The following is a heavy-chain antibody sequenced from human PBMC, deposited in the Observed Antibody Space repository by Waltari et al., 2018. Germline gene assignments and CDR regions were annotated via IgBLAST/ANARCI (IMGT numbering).Heavy chain of an antibody. Sequence: QVQLQESGPGLVKPSETLSLTCTVSGGSISSHSWSWIRQPPGKGLEWIGYIYYSGSTNYNPSLKGRVTISVDTSKNQFSLKLSSVTAADTAVYYCARIRYALDAFDIWGQGTMVTVSS. J-gene: IGHJ3*02. CDR3: ARIRYALDAFDI. CDR1: GGSISSHS. D-gene: IGHD2-2*01. V-gene: IGHV4-59*11. CDR2: IYYSGST.